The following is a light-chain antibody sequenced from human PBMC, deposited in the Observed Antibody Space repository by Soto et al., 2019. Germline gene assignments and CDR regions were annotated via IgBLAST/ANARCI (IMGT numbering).Light chain of an antibody. Sequence: DIQMTQAPSSLSASVRDRVTITCRASQGISNYLAWYQQKPGKVPKLLIYAASTLQSGVPSRFSGSGSGTDFTLTISSLQPEDVATYYCQKYDSAPWTFDQGTKVEIK. CDR3: QKYDSAPWT. CDR1: QGISNY. CDR2: AAS. V-gene: IGKV1-27*01. J-gene: IGKJ1*01.